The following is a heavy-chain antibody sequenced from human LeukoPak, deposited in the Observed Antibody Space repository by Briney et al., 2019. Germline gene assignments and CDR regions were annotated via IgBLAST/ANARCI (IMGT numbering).Heavy chain of an antibody. CDR1: GYTLTGYY. Sequence: ASVKVSCKASGYTLTGYYMHWVRQAPGQGLEWMGWTNPNSGGTNYAQKFQGRVTMTRDTSISTAYMELSRLRSDDTAVYYCAREKSRDDFWSGYTSSYFDYWGQGTLVTVSS. D-gene: IGHD3-3*01. J-gene: IGHJ4*02. V-gene: IGHV1-2*02. CDR3: AREKSRDDFWSGYTSSYFDY. CDR2: TNPNSGGT.